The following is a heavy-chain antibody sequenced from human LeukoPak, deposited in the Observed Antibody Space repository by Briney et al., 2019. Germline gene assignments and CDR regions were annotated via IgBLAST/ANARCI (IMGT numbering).Heavy chain of an antibody. D-gene: IGHD4-17*01. CDR1: GGSISSYY. CDR3: ARGSVTLDY. CDR2: IYYSGST. J-gene: IGHJ4*02. Sequence: SETLSLTCTVSGGSISSYYWSWIRQPPGKGLEWIGYIYYSGSTNYNPSLKSRVTISVDTSKNQFSLKLSSVTAADTAVYYCARGSVTLDYWGQGALVTVSS. V-gene: IGHV4-59*01.